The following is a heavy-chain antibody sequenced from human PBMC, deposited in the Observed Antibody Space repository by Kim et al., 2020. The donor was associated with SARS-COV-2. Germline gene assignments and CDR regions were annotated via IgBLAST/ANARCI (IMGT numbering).Heavy chain of an antibody. J-gene: IGHJ5*02. CDR3: ARHGGSGYYGWFDP. V-gene: IGHV5-51*01. Sequence: SPSFQGQVTSSADKSISTAYLQWSSLKASDTAMYYCARHGGSGYYGWFDPWGQGTLVTVSS. D-gene: IGHD3-22*01.